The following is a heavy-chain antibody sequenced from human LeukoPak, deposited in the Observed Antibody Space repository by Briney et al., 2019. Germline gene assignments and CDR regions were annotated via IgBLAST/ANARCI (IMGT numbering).Heavy chain of an antibody. V-gene: IGHV4-39*01. CDR2: IYYSGST. J-gene: IGHJ4*02. CDR1: GGSISSSSYY. CDR3: ARHVVGYSYDSSGGSLDY. D-gene: IGHD3-22*01. Sequence: SETLSLTCTVSGGSISSSSYYWGWIRQPPGEGLEWIGSIYYSGSTYYNPSLKSRVTISVDTSKNQFSLKLNSVTAADTAVYYCARHVVGYSYDSSGGSLDYWGQGTLVTVSS.